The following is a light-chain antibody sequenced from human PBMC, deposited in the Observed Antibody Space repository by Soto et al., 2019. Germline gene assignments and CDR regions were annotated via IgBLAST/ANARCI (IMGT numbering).Light chain of an antibody. V-gene: IGKV1-5*03. CDR1: QNISSW. Sequence: DIQMTQSPSTLSASVGDGVTITCRARQNISSWLAWYQQKPGKAPKLLIYKASSLESGVPSRFSGSGSGTEFTLTISSLQPDDFATYYCQQYNSYPYTFGQGTKLEIK. CDR3: QQYNSYPYT. J-gene: IGKJ2*01. CDR2: KAS.